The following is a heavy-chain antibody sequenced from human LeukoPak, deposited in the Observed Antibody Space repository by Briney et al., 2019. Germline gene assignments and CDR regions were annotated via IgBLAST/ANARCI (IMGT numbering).Heavy chain of an antibody. V-gene: IGHV4-30-4*07. CDR1: GGSISSGGYS. CDR3: ARDRADRSGWYYFDY. CDR2: IYYSGST. Sequence: SETLSLTCAVSGGSISSGGYSWSWIRQPPGKGLEWIGYIYYSGSTYYNPSLKSRVTISVDTSKNQFSLKLSSVTAADTAVYYCARDRADRSGWYYFDYWGQGTLVTVSS. J-gene: IGHJ4*02. D-gene: IGHD6-19*01.